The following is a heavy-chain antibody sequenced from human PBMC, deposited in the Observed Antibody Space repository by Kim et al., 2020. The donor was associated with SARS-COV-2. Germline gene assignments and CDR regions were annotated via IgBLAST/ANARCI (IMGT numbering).Heavy chain of an antibody. Sequence: GESLKISCKGSGYSFTSYWISWVRQMPGKGLEWMGRIDPSDSYTNYSPSFQGHVTISADKSISTAYLQWSSLKASDTAMYYCARHWGREDSSSWHPAPPNYYYGMDVWGQGTTVTVSS. CDR1: GYSFTSYW. D-gene: IGHD6-13*01. J-gene: IGHJ6*02. V-gene: IGHV5-10-1*01. CDR3: ARHWGREDSSSWHPAPPNYYYGMDV. CDR2: IDPSDSYT.